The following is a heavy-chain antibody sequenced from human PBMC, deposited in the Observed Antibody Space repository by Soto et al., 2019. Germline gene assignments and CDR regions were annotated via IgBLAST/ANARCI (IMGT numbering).Heavy chain of an antibody. V-gene: IGHV5-51*01. D-gene: IGHD2-15*01. CDR1: GGTFGNSA. Sequence: GASVKVSCKASGGTFGNSAISWVRQMPGKGLEWMGIIYLSDSDIRYSPSFQGQVTISADKSISTTYLQWSSLKASDTAAYYCARRGESTNRYIVDIPLDFWGQGTPVTVSS. J-gene: IGHJ4*02. CDR2: IYLSDSDI. CDR3: ARRGESTNRYIVDIPLDF.